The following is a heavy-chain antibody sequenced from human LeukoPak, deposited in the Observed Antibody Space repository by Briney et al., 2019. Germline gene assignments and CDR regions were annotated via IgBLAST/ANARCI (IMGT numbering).Heavy chain of an antibody. J-gene: IGHJ3*02. CDR1: GGSISSFY. V-gene: IGHV4-59*01. D-gene: IGHD2-2*02. Sequence: PSETLSLTCAVSGGSISSFYWSWVRQPPGKGLEWIGNIHYSGSANYNPSLKSRVTISVDTSKNQFFLKLSSVTAADTAVYYCASYCSSTSCYMGGPHDAFDIWGQGTMVTVSS. CDR2: IHYSGSA. CDR3: ASYCSSTSCYMGGPHDAFDI.